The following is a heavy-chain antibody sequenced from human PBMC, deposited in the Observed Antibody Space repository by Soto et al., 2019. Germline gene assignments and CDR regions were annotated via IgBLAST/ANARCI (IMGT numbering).Heavy chain of an antibody. J-gene: IGHJ5*02. CDR2: IYYSGST. D-gene: IGHD3-10*01. V-gene: IGHV4-30-4*08. CDR3: ARSGGLLWFGELLRFDP. CDR1: GGSISSGDYY. Sequence: PSETLSLTCTVSGGSISSGDYYWSWIRQPPGKGLEWIGYIYYSGSTYYNPSLKSRVTISVDTSKNQFSLKLSSVTAADTAVYYCARSGGLLWFGELLRFDPWGQGTLVTVSS.